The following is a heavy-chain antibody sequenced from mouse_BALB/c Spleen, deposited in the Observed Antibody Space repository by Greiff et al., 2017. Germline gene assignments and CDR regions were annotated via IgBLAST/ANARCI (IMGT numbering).Heavy chain of an antibody. CDR1: GYSITSDYA. D-gene: IGHD2-14*01. CDR3: ATYRYDGNWYFDV. Sequence: ESGPGLVKPSQSLSLTCTVTGYSITSDYAWNWIRQFPGNKLEWMGYISYSGSTSYNPSLKSRISITRDTSKNQFFLQLNSVTTEDTATYYCATYRYDGNWYFDVWGAGTTVTVSS. CDR2: ISYSGST. J-gene: IGHJ1*01. V-gene: IGHV3-2*02.